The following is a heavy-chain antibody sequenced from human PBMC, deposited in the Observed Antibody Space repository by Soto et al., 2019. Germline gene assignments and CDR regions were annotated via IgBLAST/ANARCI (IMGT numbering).Heavy chain of an antibody. CDR1: GGTFSSYA. Sequence: GASVKVSCKASGGTFSSYAISWVRQAPGQGLEWMGGIIPIFGTANYAQKFQGRVTITADESTSTAYMELSSLRSEDTAVYCCASGQTYYYDQFDYWGQGTLVTVSS. CDR3: ASGQTYYYDQFDY. J-gene: IGHJ4*02. CDR2: IIPIFGTA. V-gene: IGHV1-69*13. D-gene: IGHD3-22*01.